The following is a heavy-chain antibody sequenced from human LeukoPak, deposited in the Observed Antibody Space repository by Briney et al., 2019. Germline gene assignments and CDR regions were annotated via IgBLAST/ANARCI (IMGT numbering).Heavy chain of an antibody. V-gene: IGHV1-8*01. D-gene: IGHD3-3*01. CDR1: GYTFTSYD. CDR2: MNPNSGNT. CDR3: ARKDYDFWSGTYQYYYYGMDV. J-gene: IGHJ6*02. Sequence: ASVKVSCKASGYTFTSYDINWVRQATGQGLEWMGWMNPNSGNTGYAQKFQGRVTMTRNTSISTAYMELSSLRSEDTAVYYCARKDYDFWSGTYQYYYYGMDVWGQRTTVTVSS.